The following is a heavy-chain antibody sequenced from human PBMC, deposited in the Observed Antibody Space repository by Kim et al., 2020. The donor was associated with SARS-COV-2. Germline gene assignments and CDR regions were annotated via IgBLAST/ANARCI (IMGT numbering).Heavy chain of an antibody. V-gene: IGHV4-61*01. CDR2: IYYSGST. Sequence: SETLSLTCTVSGGSVSSGSYYWSWIRQPPGKGLEWIGYIYYSGSTNYNPSLKSRVTISVDTSKNQFSLKLSSVTAADTAVYYCARNLWFGELFADAFDIWGQGTMVTVSS. D-gene: IGHD3-10*01. CDR1: GGSVSSGSYY. J-gene: IGHJ3*02. CDR3: ARNLWFGELFADAFDI.